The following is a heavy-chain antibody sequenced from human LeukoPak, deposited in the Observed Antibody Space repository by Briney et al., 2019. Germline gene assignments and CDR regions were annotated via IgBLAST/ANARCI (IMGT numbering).Heavy chain of an antibody. V-gene: IGHV1-69*05. D-gene: IGHD3-22*01. CDR1: GGTFSSYA. J-gene: IGHJ3*02. Sequence: SVKVSCKASGGTFSSYAISWVRQAPGQGLEWMGGIIPIFGTANYAQKFQGRVTMTTDTSTSTAYMELRSLRSDDTAVYYCASSDSSGYGAFDIWGQGTMVTVSS. CDR2: IIPIFGTA. CDR3: ASSDSSGYGAFDI.